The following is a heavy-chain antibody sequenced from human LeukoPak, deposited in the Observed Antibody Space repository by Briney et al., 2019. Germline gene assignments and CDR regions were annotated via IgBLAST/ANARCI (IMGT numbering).Heavy chain of an antibody. CDR3: ARDWGVEGRPGYMDV. CDR1: GDSISSRSYY. CDR2: IYYSGST. Sequence: SSETLSLTCNVSGDSISSRSYYWGWIRQPPGKGLEWIGSIYYSGSTYYNPSLKSRVTISVDTSKNQVSLKLSSVTAADTAVYFCARDWGVEGRPGYMDVWGKGTTVTVSS. J-gene: IGHJ6*03. D-gene: IGHD6-6*01. V-gene: IGHV4-39*07.